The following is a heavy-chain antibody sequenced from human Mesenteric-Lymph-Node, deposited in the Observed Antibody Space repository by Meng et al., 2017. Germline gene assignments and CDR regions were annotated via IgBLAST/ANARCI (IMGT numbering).Heavy chain of an antibody. J-gene: IGHJ5*02. D-gene: IGHD2-15*01. CDR1: GGSISRYY. CDR3: ARDIVVVVAATRYNWFDP. Sequence: SETLSLTCTVSGGSISRYYWSWIRQPPGKGLEWIGYIYYSGSTNYNRSLKSRVTILVDTSKNQFSLKLSSVTAADTAVYYCARDIVVVVAATRYNWFDPWGQGTLVTVSS. V-gene: IGHV4-59*01. CDR2: IYYSGST.